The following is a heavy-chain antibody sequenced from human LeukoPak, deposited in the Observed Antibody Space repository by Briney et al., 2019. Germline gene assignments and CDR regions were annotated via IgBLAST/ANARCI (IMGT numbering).Heavy chain of an antibody. D-gene: IGHD4-23*01. CDR3: ARDQDYGGNSVAFDI. CDR2: ISYDGSNK. Sequence: GGSLRLSCAASGFTFSSYAMHWVRQAPGKGLEWVAVISYDGSNKYYADSVKGRFTISRDNSKNTLYLQMNSLRAEDTAVYYCARDQDYGGNSVAFDIWGQGTMVTVSS. V-gene: IGHV3-30-3*01. J-gene: IGHJ3*02. CDR1: GFTFSSYA.